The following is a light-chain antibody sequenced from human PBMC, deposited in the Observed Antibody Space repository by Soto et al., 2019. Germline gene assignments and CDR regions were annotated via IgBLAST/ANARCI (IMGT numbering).Light chain of an antibody. CDR1: SSNVGSYNL. J-gene: IGLJ1*01. Sequence: QSALTQPASVSGSPGQSITISCTGTSSNVGSYNLVSWYQQHPGTVHKLMTYEASKRPSGVSSRFAGYKAGDTASLTISGLQAEDAADYYCCSDAGSSTYVFGTGTKLTVL. CDR2: EAS. CDR3: CSDAGSSTYV. V-gene: IGLV2-23*01.